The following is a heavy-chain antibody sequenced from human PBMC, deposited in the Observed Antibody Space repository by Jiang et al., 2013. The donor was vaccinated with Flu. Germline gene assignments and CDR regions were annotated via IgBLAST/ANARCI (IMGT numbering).Heavy chain of an antibody. CDR3: ARDLSGYSGFDTDY. D-gene: IGHD5-12*01. CDR1: GRSISGYY. V-gene: IGHV4-4*07. J-gene: IGHJ4*02. CDR2: IYSSGGT. Sequence: SLTCTVSGRSISGYYWSWIRQPAGKGLEWIGRIYSSGGTNYNPSLKSRVTMSVDTSKNQFSLKLSSVTAADTAVYYCARDLSGYSGFDTDYWGQGTLVTVSS.